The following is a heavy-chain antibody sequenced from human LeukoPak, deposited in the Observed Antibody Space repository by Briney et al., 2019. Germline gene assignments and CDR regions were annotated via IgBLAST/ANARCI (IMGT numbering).Heavy chain of an antibody. J-gene: IGHJ4*02. V-gene: IGHV3-53*01. D-gene: IGHD3-10*01. Sequence: GGSLRLSCAASGFTVSSNYMSWVRQAPGKGLEWVSVIYSGGSTYYADSVKGRFTISRDNSKNTLYLQMNSLRAEDTAVYYCAGGYYYGSGRDPDYFDYWGQGTLVTVSS. CDR3: AGGYYYGSGRDPDYFDY. CDR1: GFTVSSNY. CDR2: IYSGGST.